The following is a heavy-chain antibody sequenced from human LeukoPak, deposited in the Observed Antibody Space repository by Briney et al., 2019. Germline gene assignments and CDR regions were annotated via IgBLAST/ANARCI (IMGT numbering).Heavy chain of an antibody. D-gene: IGHD2-2*01. CDR2: IFYRGNT. J-gene: IGHJ4*02. CDR1: GGSVSSDSSY. V-gene: IGHV4-31*03. CDR3: ARNVVARRALYFDY. Sequence: SETLSLTCSVSGGSVSSDSSYWTWIRQHPGKGLEWIGYIFYRGNTYYNPSLKSRLTISVDTSEHQFSLRMTSVTAADTAVYYCARNVVARRALYFDYWGQGTLVTVSS.